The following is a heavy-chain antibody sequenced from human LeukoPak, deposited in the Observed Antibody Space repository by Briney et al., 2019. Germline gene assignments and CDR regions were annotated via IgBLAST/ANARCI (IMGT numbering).Heavy chain of an antibody. Sequence: GGSLRLSCAVSGFTFSNYWMHWVRQVAGKGLVWVSRINTDGSTTNYADSVKGRFTISRDNAKNSLYLQMNSLRAEDTALYYCAKDMGGGNSGFDYWGQGTLVTVSS. D-gene: IGHD4-23*01. CDR3: AKDMGGGNSGFDY. V-gene: IGHV3-74*01. J-gene: IGHJ4*02. CDR1: GFTFSNYW. CDR2: INTDGSTT.